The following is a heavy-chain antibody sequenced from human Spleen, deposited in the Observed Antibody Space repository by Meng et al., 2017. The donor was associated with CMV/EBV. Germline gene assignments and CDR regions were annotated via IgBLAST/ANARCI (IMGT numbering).Heavy chain of an antibody. J-gene: IGHJ6*02. CDR3: ARVLSPRSTNRAQRYYYGMDV. CDR2: IKSKTDGGTT. V-gene: IGHV3-15*01. Sequence: GESLKISCAASGFTFSNAWMSWVRQAPGKGLEWVGRIKSKTDGGTTDYAAPVKGRFTISRDNSKNTLYLQMNSLRAEDTAVYYCARVLSPRSTNRAQRYYYGMDVWGQGTTVTVSS. D-gene: IGHD1-14*01. CDR1: GFTFSNAW.